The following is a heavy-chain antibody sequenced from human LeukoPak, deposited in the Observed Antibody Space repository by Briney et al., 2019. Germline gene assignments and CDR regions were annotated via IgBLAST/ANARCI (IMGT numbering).Heavy chain of an antibody. CDR2: ISAYNGNT. Sequence: GASVKVSCKASGGTFSSYAISWVRRAPGQGLEWMGWISAYNGNTNYAQKLQGRVTMTTDTSTSTAYMELRSLRSDDTAVYYCARVGDYYGSGSYYIPYYYYGMDVWGQGTTVTVSS. CDR3: ARVGDYYGSGSYYIPYYYYGMDV. D-gene: IGHD3-10*01. J-gene: IGHJ6*02. CDR1: GGTFSSYA. V-gene: IGHV1-18*01.